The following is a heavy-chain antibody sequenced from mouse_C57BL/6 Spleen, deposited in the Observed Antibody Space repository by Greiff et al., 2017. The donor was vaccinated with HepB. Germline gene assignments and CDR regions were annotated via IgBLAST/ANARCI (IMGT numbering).Heavy chain of an antibody. D-gene: IGHD4-1*01. J-gene: IGHJ1*03. Sequence: QVQLQQPGAELVKPGASVKLSCKASGYTFTSYWMHWVKQRPGQGLEWIGMIHPNSGSTNYNEKFKSKATLTVDKSSSTAYMQLSSLTSEDSAVYYCARGAKDWVWYFDVWGTGTTVTVSS. CDR2: IHPNSGST. CDR3: ARGAKDWVWYFDV. V-gene: IGHV1-64*01. CDR1: GYTFTSYW.